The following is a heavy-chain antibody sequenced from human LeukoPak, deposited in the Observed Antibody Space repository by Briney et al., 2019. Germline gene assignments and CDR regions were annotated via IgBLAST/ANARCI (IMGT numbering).Heavy chain of an antibody. J-gene: IGHJ4*02. CDR2: ISGSGDNT. V-gene: IGHV3-23*01. CDR3: AKGRVFGVIISSYYFDY. Sequence: GGSLRLSCAASGFTFSTYTMNWVRQAPGRGLEWVSAISGSGDNTYYADSVKGQFTISRDNSKNTLYLQMHSLRAEDTAVYYCAKGRVFGVIISSYYFDYWGQGTLVTVSS. D-gene: IGHD3-3*01. CDR1: GFTFSTYT.